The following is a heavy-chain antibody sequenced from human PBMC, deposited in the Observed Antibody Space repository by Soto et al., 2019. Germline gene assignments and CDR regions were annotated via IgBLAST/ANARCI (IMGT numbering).Heavy chain of an antibody. D-gene: IGHD4-17*01. Sequence: EVQLVESGGGLIQPGGSLRLSCAVSGFSVSNNYMNWVRQAPGKGLEWVSVVHSGGSTYYADSVKGRFTVSRDNSKNTLYLQMKSLRVEDTAVYYCARDLLAGEYPDYWGQGTLVTVSS. V-gene: IGHV3-53*01. CDR1: GFSVSNNY. CDR3: ARDLLAGEYPDY. J-gene: IGHJ4*02. CDR2: VHSGGST.